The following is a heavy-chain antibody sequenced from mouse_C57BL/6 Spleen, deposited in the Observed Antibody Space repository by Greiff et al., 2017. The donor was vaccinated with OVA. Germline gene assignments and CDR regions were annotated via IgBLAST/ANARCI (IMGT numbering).Heavy chain of an antibody. Sequence: VQLQQSGAELMKPGASVKLSCKATGYTFTGYWIEWVKQRPGHGLEWFGEILPGSGSTHSNEKFKGKATFTADTSSNTAYMQLSILTTEDSAIYYCARKYYGSSPFDYWGKGTTLTVSS. V-gene: IGHV1-9*01. J-gene: IGHJ2*01. CDR2: ILPGSGST. CDR3: ARKYYGSSPFDY. D-gene: IGHD1-1*01. CDR1: GYTFTGYW.